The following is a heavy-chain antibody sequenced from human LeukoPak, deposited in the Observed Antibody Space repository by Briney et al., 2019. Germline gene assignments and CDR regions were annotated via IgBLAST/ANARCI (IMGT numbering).Heavy chain of an antibody. CDR1: GFTFSSYA. D-gene: IGHD3-3*01. J-gene: IGHJ6*03. V-gene: IGHV3-23*01. Sequence: PGGSLRLSCAASGFTFSSYAMSWVRQAPGKGLEWVSAISGSGGSTYYADSVKGRFTISRDNSKNTLYLQMNSLRAEDTAVYYCAKDTIHSPWSYYYYMDVWGKGTTVTVSS. CDR2: ISGSGGST. CDR3: AKDTIHSPWSYYYYMDV.